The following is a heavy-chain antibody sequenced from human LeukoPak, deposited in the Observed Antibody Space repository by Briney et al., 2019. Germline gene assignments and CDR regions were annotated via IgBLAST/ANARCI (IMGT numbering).Heavy chain of an antibody. CDR1: GGSFSGYY. CDR3: ARRWGSSGPIDY. CDR2: INHSGST. D-gene: IGHD3-22*01. J-gene: IGHJ4*02. Sequence: PSETLSLTCAVYGGSFSGYYWSWIRQPPGKGLEWIGEINHSGSTNYNPSLKSRVTISVDTSKNQFSLKLSSVTAADTAVYYCARRWGSSGPIDYWGQGTLVTVSS. V-gene: IGHV4-34*01.